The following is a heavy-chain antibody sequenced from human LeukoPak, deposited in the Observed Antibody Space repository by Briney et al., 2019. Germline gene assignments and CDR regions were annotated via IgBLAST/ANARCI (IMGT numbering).Heavy chain of an antibody. J-gene: IGHJ6*03. CDR1: GGSFSGYY. CDR2: INHSGST. Sequence: PSETLSLTCAVYGGSFSGYYWSWIRQPPGKGLEWIGEINHSGSTNYNPSLKSRVTISVDASKNQFSLKLSSVTAADTAVYYCARGKYSSSPWLPYYYYYYMDVWGKGTTVTVSS. D-gene: IGHD6-6*01. CDR3: ARGKYSSSPWLPYYYYYYMDV. V-gene: IGHV4-34*01.